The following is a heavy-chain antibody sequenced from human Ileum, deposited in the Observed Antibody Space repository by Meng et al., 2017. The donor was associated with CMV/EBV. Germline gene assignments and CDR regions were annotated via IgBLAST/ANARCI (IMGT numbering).Heavy chain of an antibody. CDR1: GYHLTGHS. D-gene: IGHD1-20*01. J-gene: IGHJ4*02. CDR2: INPNSGAT. V-gene: IGHV1-2*06. Sequence: KASGYHLTGHSMHWVRQAPGQGLEWMGRINPNSGATNYAQKFQGRVTLTRDTSISTAYMELSSLRSDDTAVYYCARSFNWNAGRGFDYWGQGTLVTVSS. CDR3: ARSFNWNAGRGFDY.